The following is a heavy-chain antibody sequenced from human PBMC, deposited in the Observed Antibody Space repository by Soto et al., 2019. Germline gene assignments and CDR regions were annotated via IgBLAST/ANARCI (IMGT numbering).Heavy chain of an antibody. CDR1: GFTFSDYY. V-gene: IGHV3-11*01. J-gene: IGHJ4*02. CDR2: ISSSGSTI. D-gene: IGHD6-19*01. Sequence: GGSLRLSCAASGFTFSDYYMSWIRQAPGKGLEWVSYISSSGSTIYYADSVKGRFTISRDNTKNSLYLQMNSLRAEDTAVYYCARDLDSSGWYAVDYWGQGTLVTVSS. CDR3: ARDLDSSGWYAVDY.